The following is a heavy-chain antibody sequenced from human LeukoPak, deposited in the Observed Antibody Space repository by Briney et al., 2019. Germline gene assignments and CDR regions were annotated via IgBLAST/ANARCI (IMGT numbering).Heavy chain of an antibody. V-gene: IGHV3-53*01. CDR2: IYSGGST. CDR3: ARVGATTANLNFDY. Sequence: GGSLRLSCAASGFIVSSNYMTWVRQAPGKGLEWVSLIYSGGSTSYADTVKGRFTITRDNSKNTLYLQMNSLRAEDTAVYYCARVGATTANLNFDYWGQGTLVTVSS. J-gene: IGHJ4*02. D-gene: IGHD1-26*01. CDR1: GFIVSSNY.